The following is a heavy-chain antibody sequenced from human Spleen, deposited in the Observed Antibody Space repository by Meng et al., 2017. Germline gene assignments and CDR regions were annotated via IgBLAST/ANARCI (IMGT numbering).Heavy chain of an antibody. V-gene: IGHV3-9*01. Sequence: GGSLRLSCAASGFTFDDYAMHWVRQAPGKGLEWVSGISWNSGSIGYADSVKGRFTISRDNSKNTLYLQMSSLRAEDTAVYYCARDLLGYGSGSYPDYWGQGTLVTVSS. J-gene: IGHJ4*02. D-gene: IGHD3-10*01. CDR3: ARDLLGYGSGSYPDY. CDR1: GFTFDDYA. CDR2: ISWNSGSI.